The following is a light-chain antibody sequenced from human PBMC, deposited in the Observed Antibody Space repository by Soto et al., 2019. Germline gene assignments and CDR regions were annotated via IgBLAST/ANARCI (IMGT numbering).Light chain of an antibody. Sequence: DIQMTQSPSSLSASVGDRVTITCRASQSISSYLNWYQQKPGKAPNLLIYAATSLQSGVPSRFSGSGSGIDFSLTISSLQPEDFATYYCQQSYSTPRITFGQGTRLEIK. J-gene: IGKJ5*01. CDR2: AAT. V-gene: IGKV1-39*01. CDR3: QQSYSTPRIT. CDR1: QSISSY.